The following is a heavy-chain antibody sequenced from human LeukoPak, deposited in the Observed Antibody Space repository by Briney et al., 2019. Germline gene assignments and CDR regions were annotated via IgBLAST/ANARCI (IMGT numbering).Heavy chain of an antibody. J-gene: IGHJ4*02. D-gene: IGHD3-22*01. Sequence: GGSLRLSCAASGFTFSSYSMNWVRQAPGKGLEWVSSISSSRSYIYYADSVKGRFTISRDNAKNSLYLQMNSLRAEDTAVYYCARDKPPYYYDSSGYHYFDYWGQGTLVTVSS. CDR2: ISSSRSYI. CDR1: GFTFSSYS. V-gene: IGHV3-21*01. CDR3: ARDKPPYYYDSSGYHYFDY.